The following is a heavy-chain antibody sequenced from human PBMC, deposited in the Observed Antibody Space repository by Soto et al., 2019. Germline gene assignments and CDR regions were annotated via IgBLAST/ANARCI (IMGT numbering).Heavy chain of an antibody. CDR3: ARQGGYALYYFDS. V-gene: IGHV5-51*01. J-gene: IGHJ4*02. Sequence: GESLKISCKGSVYSFNNYWIGLARQIPGKGLEWMWIIYPGDSDTRYSPSFRGQVTISADKSISSAYLQWSSLKASDTAMYYCARQGGYALYYFDSWGQGTLVTVSS. CDR2: IYPGDSDT. D-gene: IGHD5-12*01. CDR1: VYSFNNYW.